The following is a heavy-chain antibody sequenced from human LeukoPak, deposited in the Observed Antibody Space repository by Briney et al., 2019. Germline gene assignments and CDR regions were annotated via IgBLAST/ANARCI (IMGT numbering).Heavy chain of an antibody. CDR1: DASIGSTSYY. CDR3: ARDFGDFDH. V-gene: IGHV4-39*02. Sequence: PSETLSLTCAVSDASIGSTSYYWGWIRQPPGKGLEWLGSFYYSGSSFYNESLKSRLTMSADTSKNQLSLNLTSVTAADTAIYYCARDFGDFDHWAQGTLVTVAS. CDR2: FYYSGSS. D-gene: IGHD3-3*01. J-gene: IGHJ4*02.